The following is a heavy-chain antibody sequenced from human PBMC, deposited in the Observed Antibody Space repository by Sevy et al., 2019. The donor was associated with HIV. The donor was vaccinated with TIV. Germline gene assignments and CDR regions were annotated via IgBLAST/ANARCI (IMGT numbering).Heavy chain of an antibody. D-gene: IGHD2-2*02. Sequence: GGSLRLSYAASGFTFSSYAMSWVRQAPGKGLEWVSAISGSGGSTYYADSVKGRFTISRDNSKNTLYLQMNSLRAEDTAVYYCAKGGYCSSTSCYTDAFDIWGQGTMVTVSS. J-gene: IGHJ3*02. CDR2: ISGSGGST. V-gene: IGHV3-23*01. CDR3: AKGGYCSSTSCYTDAFDI. CDR1: GFTFSSYA.